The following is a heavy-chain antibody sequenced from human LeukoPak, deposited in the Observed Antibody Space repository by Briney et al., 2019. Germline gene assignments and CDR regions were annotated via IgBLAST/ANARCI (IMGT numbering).Heavy chain of an antibody. CDR1: GGTFSSYA. CDR3: ARARATAHFDY. V-gene: IGHV1-69*04. D-gene: IGHD5-12*01. CDR2: IIPILGIA. Sequence: ASVKVSCKASGGTFSSYAISWVRQAPGQGLEWMGRIIPILGIANYAQKFQGSVTITADKSTSTAYMELSSLRSEDTAVYYCARARATAHFDYWGQGTLVTVSS. J-gene: IGHJ4*02.